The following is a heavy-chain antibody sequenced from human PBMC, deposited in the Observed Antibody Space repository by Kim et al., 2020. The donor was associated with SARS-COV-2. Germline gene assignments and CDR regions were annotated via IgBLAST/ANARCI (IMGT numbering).Heavy chain of an antibody. CDR2: INAGNGNT. CDR3: ARDPAFDGRLYGWFDP. J-gene: IGHJ5*02. D-gene: IGHD2-8*01. Sequence: ASVKVSCKASGYTFTSYAMHWVRQAPGQRLEWMGWINAGNGNTKYSQKFQGRVTITRDTSASTAYMELSSLRSEDTAVYYCARDPAFDGRLYGWFDPWGQGTLVTVSS. CDR1: GYTFTSYA. V-gene: IGHV1-3*01.